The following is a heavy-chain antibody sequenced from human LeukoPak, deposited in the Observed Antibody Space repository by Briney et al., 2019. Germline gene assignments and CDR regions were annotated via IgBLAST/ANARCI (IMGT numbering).Heavy chain of an antibody. J-gene: IGHJ4*02. D-gene: IGHD1-26*01. CDR2: INPNSGGT. CDR3: ARVARYSGSYYPFDY. V-gene: IGHV1-2*02. Sequence: ASVKVSCEASGYTFTGYYMHWVRQAPGQGLEWMGWINPNSGGTNYAQKFQGRVTMTRDTSISTAYMELSRLRSDDTAVYYCARVARYSGSYYPFDYWGQGTLVTVSS. CDR1: GYTFTGYY.